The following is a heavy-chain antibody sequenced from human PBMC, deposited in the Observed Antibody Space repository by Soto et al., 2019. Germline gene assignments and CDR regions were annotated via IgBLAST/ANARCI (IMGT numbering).Heavy chain of an antibody. CDR2: IDQDGSGK. V-gene: IGHV3-7*05. D-gene: IGHD1-1*01. CDR3: ARRREGTGRTLDY. J-gene: IGHJ4*02. Sequence: EVHLVESGGGLVQRGGSLRLSCAASGFTFRAYWMSWVRQAPGKGLEWVANIDQDGSGKYYVDSVRGRFTISRDNAHKSLYLKTNSLRDEDTAVYFCARRREGTGRTLDYWGQGTLVTVSS. CDR1: GFTFRAYW.